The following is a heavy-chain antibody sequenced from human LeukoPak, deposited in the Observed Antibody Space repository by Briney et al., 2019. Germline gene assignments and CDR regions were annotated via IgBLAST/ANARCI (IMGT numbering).Heavy chain of an antibody. Sequence: ASVKVSCKASGYTFTSYYMHWVRRAPGQGLEWMGIINPSGGSTSYAQKFQGRVTMTRDTSTSTVYMELSSLRSEDTAVYYCASRDSSGEFDYWGQGTLVTVSS. J-gene: IGHJ4*02. CDR2: INPSGGST. CDR3: ASRDSSGEFDY. V-gene: IGHV1-46*01. D-gene: IGHD6-19*01. CDR1: GYTFTSYY.